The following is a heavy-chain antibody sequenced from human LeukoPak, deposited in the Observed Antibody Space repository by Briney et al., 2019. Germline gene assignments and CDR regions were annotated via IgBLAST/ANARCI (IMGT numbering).Heavy chain of an antibody. CDR2: ISSSSSYI. V-gene: IGHV3-21*01. J-gene: IGHJ4*02. Sequence: PSETLSLICTVSGGSISSYYWSWIRQPPGKGLEWVSSISSSSSYIYYADSVKGRFTISRDNAKNSLYLQMNSLRAEDTAVYYCASSPSDSSGWRSPFDYWGQGTLVTVSS. CDR3: ASSPSDSSGWRSPFDY. D-gene: IGHD6-19*01. CDR1: GGSISSYY.